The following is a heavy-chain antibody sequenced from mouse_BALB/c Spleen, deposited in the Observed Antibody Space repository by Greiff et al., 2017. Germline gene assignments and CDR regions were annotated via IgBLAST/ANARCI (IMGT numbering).Heavy chain of an antibody. V-gene: IGHV5-17*02. CDR2: ISSGSSTI. CDR1: GFTFSSFG. J-gene: IGHJ4*01. D-gene: IGHD4-1*01. Sequence: EVKLMESGGGLVQPGGSRKLSCAASGFTFSSFGMHWVRQAPEKGLEWVAYISSGSSTIYYADTVKGRFTISRDNPKNTLFLQMTSLRSEDTAMYYCASELGRYAMDYWGQGTSVTVSS. CDR3: ASELGRYAMDY.